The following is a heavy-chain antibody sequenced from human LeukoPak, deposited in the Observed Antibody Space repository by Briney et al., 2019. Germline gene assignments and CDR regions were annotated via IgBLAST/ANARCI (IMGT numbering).Heavy chain of an antibody. J-gene: IGHJ5*02. Sequence: ASVKVSCKASGYTFTSYDINWVRQATGQGLEWMGWMNPNSGNTGYAQKFQGRVTMTRNTSISTAYMELSSLRSEDTAVYYCARGYRPNTYYYDSSGYYPWFDPWGQGTLVTVSS. CDR2: MNPNSGNT. CDR1: GYTFTSYD. D-gene: IGHD3-22*01. V-gene: IGHV1-8*01. CDR3: ARGYRPNTYYYDSSGYYPWFDP.